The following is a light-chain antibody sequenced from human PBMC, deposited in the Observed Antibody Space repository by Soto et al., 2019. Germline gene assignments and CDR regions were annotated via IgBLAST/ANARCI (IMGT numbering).Light chain of an antibody. CDR3: QQRSKWPFT. V-gene: IGKV3-11*01. CDR2: DAS. Sequence: EIVLTQSPGTLSLSPGERATLPCRASQSVSGYLAWYQQRPGQAPRLLIYDASNRATGIPARFSGSGSGTDFTLTISSLEPEDFAVYYCQQRSKWPFTFGPGTKVDIK. CDR1: QSVSGY. J-gene: IGKJ3*01.